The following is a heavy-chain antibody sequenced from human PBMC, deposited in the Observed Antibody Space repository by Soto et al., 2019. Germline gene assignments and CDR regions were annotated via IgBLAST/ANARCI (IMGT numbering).Heavy chain of an antibody. CDR1: GFTFSSYA. D-gene: IGHD3-22*01. CDR2: ISGSGGST. J-gene: IGHJ4*02. Sequence: GGSLRLSCAASGFTFSSYAMSWVRQAPGKGLEWVSAISGSGGSTYYADSVKGRFTISRDNSKNTLYLQMNSLRAEDTAVYYCAKSKYYDSKTWLAGPDYWGQGTLVTVSS. V-gene: IGHV3-23*01. CDR3: AKSKYYDSKTWLAGPDY.